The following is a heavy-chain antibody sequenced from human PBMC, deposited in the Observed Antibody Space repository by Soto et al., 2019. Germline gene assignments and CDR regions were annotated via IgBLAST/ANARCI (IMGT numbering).Heavy chain of an antibody. D-gene: IGHD5-12*01. CDR2: IIPIFGTA. Sequence: ASVKVSCKASGGTFSSYAISWVRQAPGQGLEWMGGIIPIFGTANYAQKFQGRVTITADKSTSTAYMELSSLRSEDTAVYYCARGETNSGYEYWYGRDVWGQGTTVTVSS. J-gene: IGHJ6*01. CDR1: GGTFSSYA. CDR3: ARGETNSGYEYWYGRDV. V-gene: IGHV1-69*06.